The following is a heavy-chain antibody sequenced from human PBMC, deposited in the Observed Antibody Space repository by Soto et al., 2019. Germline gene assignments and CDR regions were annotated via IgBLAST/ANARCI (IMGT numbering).Heavy chain of an antibody. CDR2: IYYSGST. CDR1: GGSISSYY. D-gene: IGHD2-2*01. CDR3: ARLYCSSTSCLIDY. J-gene: IGHJ4*02. Sequence: PSETLSLTCTVSGGSISSYYWSWIRQPPGKGLEWIGYIYYSGSTNYNPSLKSRVTISVDTSKNQFSLKLSSVTAADTAVYYCARLYCSSTSCLIDYWGQGTLVT. V-gene: IGHV4-59*08.